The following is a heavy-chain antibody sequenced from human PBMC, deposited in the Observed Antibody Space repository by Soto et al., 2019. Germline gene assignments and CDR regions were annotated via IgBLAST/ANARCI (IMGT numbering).Heavy chain of an antibody. D-gene: IGHD3-16*02. CDR3: ARGRSYDYVSGSDRSRAFDI. CDR2: IYYSGST. V-gene: IGHV4-30-4*01. J-gene: IGHJ3*02. CDR1: GGSISSGDYY. Sequence: SETLSLTCTVSGGSISSGDYYWSWIRQPPGKGLEWIGYIYYSGSTYYNPSRKSRVTISVDTSKNQFTLKLSSVTAADTAVYYCARGRSYDYVSGSDRSRAFDIWGQGTMVTVSS.